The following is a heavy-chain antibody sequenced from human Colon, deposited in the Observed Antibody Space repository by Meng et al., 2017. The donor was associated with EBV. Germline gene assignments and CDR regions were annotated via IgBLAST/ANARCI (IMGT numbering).Heavy chain of an antibody. Sequence: QVQLQEPGPCLLAPSGTLSLTCAVSGGSISTSDWWSWVRQPPGKGLEWIGEIYRGGGTNYNPSFKSRVTISVDTSNNHFSLKLSYVTAADTAVYYCARVRVIPAAVGFDYWGQGTLVTVSS. CDR2: IYRGGGT. J-gene: IGHJ4*02. CDR1: GGSISTSDW. V-gene: IGHV4-4*02. CDR3: ARVRVIPAAVGFDY. D-gene: IGHD2-2*01.